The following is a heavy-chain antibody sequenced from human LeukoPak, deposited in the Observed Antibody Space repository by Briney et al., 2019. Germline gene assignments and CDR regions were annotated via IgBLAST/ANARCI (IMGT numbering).Heavy chain of an antibody. J-gene: IGHJ4*02. CDR1: GFTFSNYA. CDR2: VSYDGSWD. D-gene: IGHD3-16*02. Sequence: GGSLRLSCAASGFTFSNYAMHWVRQTPGKGLEWVAFVSYDGSWDSHSDSVKGRFTISRDDSKNALHLQMTRLRAEDTAVYYCTREERGYIPAFWGQGTLVTVSS. CDR3: TREERGYIPAF. V-gene: IGHV3-30*01.